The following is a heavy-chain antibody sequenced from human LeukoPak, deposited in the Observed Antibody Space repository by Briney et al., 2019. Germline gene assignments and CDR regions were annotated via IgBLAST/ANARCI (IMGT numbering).Heavy chain of an antibody. CDR2: INARGDT. J-gene: IGHJ5*02. CDR3: ARGQVPAARGYNWFDP. Sequence: SETLSLTCAVYGWSFNDYYWNWIRQPPGKGLEWVGEINARGDTNFNPSLKSRVTISVDTSKSQFSLTLTSMIAADTAVYYCARGQVPAARGYNWFDPWGQGALVTVSS. D-gene: IGHD2-2*01. CDR1: GWSFNDYY. V-gene: IGHV4-34*01.